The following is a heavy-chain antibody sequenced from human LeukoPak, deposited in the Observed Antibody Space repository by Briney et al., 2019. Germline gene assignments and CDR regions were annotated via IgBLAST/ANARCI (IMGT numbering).Heavy chain of an antibody. D-gene: IGHD6-19*01. CDR2: ISGSGGST. J-gene: IGHJ5*02. V-gene: IGHV3-23*01. CDR3: AKPLYSSGWYPGFDP. CDR1: GFTFSSYA. Sequence: GGSLRLSCADSGFTFSSYAMSWVRQAPGKGLEWVSAISGSGGSTYYADSVKGRFTISRDNSKNTLYLQMNGLRAEDTAVYYCAKPLYSSGWYPGFDPWGQGTLVTVSS.